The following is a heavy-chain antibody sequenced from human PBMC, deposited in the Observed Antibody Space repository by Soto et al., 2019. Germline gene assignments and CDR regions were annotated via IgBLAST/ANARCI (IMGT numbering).Heavy chain of an antibody. D-gene: IGHD2-21*02. CDR1: GGSFSGYY. V-gene: IGHV4-34*01. J-gene: IGHJ6*02. Sequence: PSETLSLTCAVYGGSFSGYYWSWIRQPPGKGLEWIGEINHSGSTNYNPSLKSRVTISVDTSKNQFSLKLSSVTAADTAVYYCARGPCGGDCPDVWGQGTTVTVSS. CDR2: INHSGST. CDR3: ARGPCGGDCPDV.